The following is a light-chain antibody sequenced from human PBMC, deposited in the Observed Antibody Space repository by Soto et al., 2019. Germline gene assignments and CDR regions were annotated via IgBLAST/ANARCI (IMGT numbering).Light chain of an antibody. CDR2: DAS. CDR3: QQRLNWPPG. CDR1: QSVSNNY. Sequence: EIVLTQSPATLSLSPGERATLSFRSSQSVSNNYLAWYQQKPGQAPRLLIYDASNRATGVPARFSGSRSGTDFTLTISDLEPADFGLYYCQQRLNWPPGFGQGTKVDIK. J-gene: IGKJ1*01. V-gene: IGKV3-11*01.